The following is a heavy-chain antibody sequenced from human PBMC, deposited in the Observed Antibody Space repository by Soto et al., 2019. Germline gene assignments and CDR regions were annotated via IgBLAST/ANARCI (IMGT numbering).Heavy chain of an antibody. CDR2: FSGSGRST. J-gene: IGHJ4*02. V-gene: IGHV3-23*01. Sequence: EVQLLESGGGLVQPGGSMRLSCAASGFTFSSYAMSWVRQAPGKGLEWVSAFSGSGRSTYYADSVKGRFTISRDNSKNTLFLQMNSLRAEDTAVYYCARAHNWNYVLDYWGQGTLVTVSS. CDR1: GFTFSSYA. D-gene: IGHD1-7*01. CDR3: ARAHNWNYVLDY.